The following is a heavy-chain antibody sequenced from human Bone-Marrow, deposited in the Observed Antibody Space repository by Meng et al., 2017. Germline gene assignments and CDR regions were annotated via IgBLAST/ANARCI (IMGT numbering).Heavy chain of an antibody. CDR1: GGSISSRSYY. V-gene: IGHV4-39*07. Sequence: SETLSLTCNVSGGSISSRSYYWGWIRQPPGKGLEWIGSIYYSGSTYYNPSLKSRVTISVDTSKNQFSLKLSSVTAADTAVYYCARYCSGGSCYGAFDIWGQGTMVTVSS. CDR2: IYYSGST. D-gene: IGHD2-15*01. J-gene: IGHJ3*02. CDR3: ARYCSGGSCYGAFDI.